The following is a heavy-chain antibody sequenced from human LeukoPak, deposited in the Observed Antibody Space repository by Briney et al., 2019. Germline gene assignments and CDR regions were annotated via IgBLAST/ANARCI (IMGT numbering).Heavy chain of an antibody. CDR1: GGTFSSYA. CDR3: ARGRAGYYTFDY. CDR2: IIPIFGTA. J-gene: IGHJ4*02. D-gene: IGHD3/OR15-3a*01. V-gene: IGHV1-69*05. Sequence: ASVKVSSKASGGTFSSYAISWVRQAPGQGLEWMGGIIPIFGTANYAQKFQGRVTITTDESTSTAYMELSSLRSEDTAVYYCARGRAGYYTFDYWGQGTLVTVSS.